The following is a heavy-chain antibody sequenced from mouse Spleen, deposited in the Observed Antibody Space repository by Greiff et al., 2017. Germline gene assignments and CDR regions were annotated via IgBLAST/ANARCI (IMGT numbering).Heavy chain of an antibody. CDR2: ISSGGSYT. J-gene: IGHJ3*01. Sequence: EVKLMESGGGLVKPGGSLKLSCAASGFTFSSYAMSWVRQTPEKRLEWVATISSGGSYTYYPDSVKGRFTISRDNAKNTLYLQMSSLRSEDTAMYYCARHGGPWFAYWGQGTLVTVSA. V-gene: IGHV5-9-3*01. CDR1: GFTFSSYA. CDR3: ARHGGPWFAY.